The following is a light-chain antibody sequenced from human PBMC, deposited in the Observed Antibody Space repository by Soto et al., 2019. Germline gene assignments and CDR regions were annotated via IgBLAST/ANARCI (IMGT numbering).Light chain of an antibody. CDR1: RPINNW. CDR2: SAS. V-gene: IGKV1-12*01. Sequence: DIQMTQSPSSVSASVGDRVTITCRASRPINNWLAWYQQKPGRAPNLLIYSASTLQSGVPSRFSGSGSGIEFTLTIQGLQPEDSATYYCQQGDNFHFTFGPGTTLDV. J-gene: IGKJ3*01. CDR3: QQGDNFHFT.